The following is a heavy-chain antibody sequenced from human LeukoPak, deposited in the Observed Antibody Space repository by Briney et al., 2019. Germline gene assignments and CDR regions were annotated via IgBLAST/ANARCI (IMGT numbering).Heavy chain of an antibody. V-gene: IGHV1-18*01. CDR2: ISAYNGNT. CDR3: ARRSMVRGVIPFDY. CDR1: GYTFTSYD. D-gene: IGHD3-10*01. J-gene: IGHJ4*02. Sequence: ASVKVSCKASGYTFTSYDISWVRQAPGQGLEWMGWISAYNGNTNYAQKLQGRVTMTTDTSTSTAYMELRSLRSDDTAVYYCARRSMVRGVIPFDYWGQGTLVTVSS.